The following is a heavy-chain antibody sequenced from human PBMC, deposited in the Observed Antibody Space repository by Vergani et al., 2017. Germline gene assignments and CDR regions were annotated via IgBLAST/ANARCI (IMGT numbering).Heavy chain of an antibody. V-gene: IGHV3-48*02. CDR1: GFTFSSYS. Sequence: EVQLVESGGGLVQPGGSLRLSCAASGFTFSSYSMNWVRQAPGKGLEWVSYISSSSSTIYYADSVKGRFTISRDNAKNSLYLQMNSLRDEDTAVYYCARNLDDSVVVVAAASFDYWGQGTLVTVSS. CDR3: ARNLDDSVVVVAAASFDY. CDR2: ISSSSSTI. J-gene: IGHJ4*02. D-gene: IGHD2-15*01.